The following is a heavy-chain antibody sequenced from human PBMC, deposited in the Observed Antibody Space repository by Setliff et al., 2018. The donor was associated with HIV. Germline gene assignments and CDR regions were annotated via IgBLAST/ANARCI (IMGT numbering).Heavy chain of an antibody. D-gene: IGHD1-26*01. J-gene: IGHJ3*02. V-gene: IGHV1-69*05. Sequence: SVKVSCKASGGTFSSYAINWVRQAPGQGLEWMGGIIPMFGTLNFAQKFQGRVTITTDESTSTAYMELNSLRSEDTAVYYRARGHSHGYGYSGSYGPFDIWGQGTMVTVS. CDR1: GGTFSSYA. CDR2: IIPMFGTL. CDR3: ARGHSHGYGYSGSYGPFDI.